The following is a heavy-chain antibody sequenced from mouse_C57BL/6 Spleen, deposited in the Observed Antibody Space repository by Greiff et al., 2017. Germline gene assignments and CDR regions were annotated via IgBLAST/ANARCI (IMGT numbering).Heavy chain of an antibody. CDR3: AKHSNSHYYAMDY. J-gene: IGHJ4*01. Sequence: VQLQQSGPVLVKPGASVKMSCKASGYTFTDYYMNWVKQSHGKSLEWIGVINPYNGGTSYNQKFKGKATLTVDKSSSTAYMELNSLTSEDSAVYDCAKHSNSHYYAMDYWGQGTSVTVSS. CDR1: GYTFTDYY. D-gene: IGHD2-5*01. CDR2: INPYNGGT. V-gene: IGHV1-19*01.